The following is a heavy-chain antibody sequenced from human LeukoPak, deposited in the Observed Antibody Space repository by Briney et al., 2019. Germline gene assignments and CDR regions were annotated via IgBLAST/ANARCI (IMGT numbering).Heavy chain of an antibody. J-gene: IGHJ4*02. V-gene: IGHV6-1*01. CDR3: TRDGIRVLDY. CDR2: TYYRSKWYN. CDR1: GDSVSSNSAA. Sequence: SQTLSLTCAISGDSVSSNSAAWNWIRQSPSRGLEWLGRTYYRSKWYNDYAVSVRSRIVINPDTSKNQFSLQLSSVTPEDTAVYYCTRDGIRVLDYWGQGILVTVSS. D-gene: IGHD1-1*01.